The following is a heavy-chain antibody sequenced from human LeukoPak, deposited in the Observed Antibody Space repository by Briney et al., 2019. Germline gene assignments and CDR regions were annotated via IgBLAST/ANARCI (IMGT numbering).Heavy chain of an antibody. CDR2: IYYSGST. CDR3: ARERGDGSGSYHEGH. CDR1: GVSISSNSYY. J-gene: IGHJ4*02. V-gene: IGHV4-39*07. Sequence: SETLSLTCTVSGVSISSNSYYWGWIRLPPGKGLEWIGHIYYSGSTYYNPSLKSRVTISVDTSKNQFSLKLSSVTAADTAVYYCARERGDGSGSYHEGHWGQGTLVTVSS. D-gene: IGHD3-10*01.